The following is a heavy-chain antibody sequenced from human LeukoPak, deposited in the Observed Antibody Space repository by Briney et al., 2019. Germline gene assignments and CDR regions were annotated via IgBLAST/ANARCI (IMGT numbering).Heavy chain of an antibody. D-gene: IGHD4-11*01. CDR1: GFTFSSYS. J-gene: IGHJ1*01. CDR3: ARGGTTVTPGSFQH. V-gene: IGHV3-21*01. Sequence: PGGSLRLSCAASGFTFSSYSMNWVRQAPGKGLEWVSSISSSSSYIYYADSVKGRFTISRDNAKNSLYLQMNSLRAEDTAVYYCARGGTTVTPGSFQHWGQGTLVTVSS. CDR2: ISSSSSYI.